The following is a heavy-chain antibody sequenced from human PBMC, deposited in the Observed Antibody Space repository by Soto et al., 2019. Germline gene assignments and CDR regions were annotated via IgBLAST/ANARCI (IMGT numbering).Heavy chain of an antibody. Sequence: SETLSLTCAVYGGSFSGYYWSWIRQPPGKGLEWIGEINHSGSTNYNPSLKSRVTISVDKSKNQFSLKLSSVTAADTAVYYCARDRCSHSSGCPYGYYFDYWGQGTLVTVSS. CDR1: GGSFSGYY. D-gene: IGHD6-19*01. CDR3: ARDRCSHSSGCPYGYYFDY. J-gene: IGHJ4*02. CDR2: INHSGST. V-gene: IGHV4-34*01.